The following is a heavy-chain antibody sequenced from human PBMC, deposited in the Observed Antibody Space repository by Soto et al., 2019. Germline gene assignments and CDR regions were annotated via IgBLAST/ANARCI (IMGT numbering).Heavy chain of an antibody. Sequence: QVQLVESGGGVVQPGRSLRLSCAASGFTFSSYGMHWVRQAPGKGLEWVAFISYDGINKYYADSVKGRFTISRDNSKNTLYLPMSSLRAEEKAVYYCAKDRWVRQLRSYFDYWGQGTVVTVSS. CDR2: ISYDGINK. V-gene: IGHV3-30*18. CDR1: GFTFSSYG. CDR3: AKDRWVRQLRSYFDY. J-gene: IGHJ4*02. D-gene: IGHD4-17*01.